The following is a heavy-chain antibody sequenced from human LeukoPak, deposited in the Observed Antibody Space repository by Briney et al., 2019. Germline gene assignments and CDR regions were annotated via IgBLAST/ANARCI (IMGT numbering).Heavy chain of an antibody. V-gene: IGHV3-74*01. CDR2: IKTDGSST. D-gene: IGHD5-18*01. CDR1: GFTFSNYW. Sequence: GGSLRLSCAASGFTFSNYWMHWVPQTPGKGLVWVSRIKTDGSSTFYADSVKGRFTISRDNAKNTMYLQMNSLRVEDTAVHYCVSDTALGYWGQGTLVTVSS. CDR3: VSDTALGY. J-gene: IGHJ4*02.